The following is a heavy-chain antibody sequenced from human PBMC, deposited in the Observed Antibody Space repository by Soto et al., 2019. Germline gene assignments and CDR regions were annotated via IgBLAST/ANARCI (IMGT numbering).Heavy chain of an antibody. CDR2: TYYRSKWYN. Sequence: SQTLSLTCAISGDSVSSNSAAWNWIRQSPSRGLEWLGRTYYRSKWYNDYAVSVKSRITINPDTSKNQFSLQLNSVTPEDTAVYYCDFSVAVAGTIHYYYGMDVWGQGTTVTVSS. D-gene: IGHD6-19*01. CDR1: GDSVSSNSAA. V-gene: IGHV6-1*01. J-gene: IGHJ6*02. CDR3: DFSVAVAGTIHYYYGMDV.